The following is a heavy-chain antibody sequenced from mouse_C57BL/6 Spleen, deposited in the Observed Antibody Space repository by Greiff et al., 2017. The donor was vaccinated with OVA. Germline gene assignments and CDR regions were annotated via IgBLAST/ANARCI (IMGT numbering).Heavy chain of an antibody. CDR1: GFTFSSYA. Sequence: EVKVVESGGGLVKPGGSLKLSCAASGFTFSSYAMSWVRQTPEKRLEWVATISDGGSYTYYPDNVKGRFTISRDNAKNNLYLQMSHLKSEDTAMYYCARIYYDYHGAMDYWGQGTSVTVSS. D-gene: IGHD2-4*01. CDR2: ISDGGSYT. J-gene: IGHJ4*01. CDR3: ARIYYDYHGAMDY. V-gene: IGHV5-4*03.